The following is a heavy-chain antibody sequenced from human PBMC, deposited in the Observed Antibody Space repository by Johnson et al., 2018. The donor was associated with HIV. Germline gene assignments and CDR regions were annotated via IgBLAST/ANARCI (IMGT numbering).Heavy chain of an antibody. CDR2: ISYDGTNK. D-gene: IGHD3-10*01. J-gene: IGHJ3*02. CDR1: GFTFSSYA. CDR3: ARDPRGVIVAPSDAFDI. V-gene: IGHV3-30*04. Sequence: QVQLVESGGGVVQPGRSLRLSCAASGFTFSSYAMHWVRQAPGKGLEWVAVISYDGTNKYYADSVKGRFTISRDNSKNTLYLEMNSLRAEDTAVYYCARDPRGVIVAPSDAFDIWGQGTMVTVSS.